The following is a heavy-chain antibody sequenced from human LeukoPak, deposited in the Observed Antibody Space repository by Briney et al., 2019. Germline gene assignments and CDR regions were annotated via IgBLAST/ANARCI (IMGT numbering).Heavy chain of an antibody. J-gene: IGHJ4*02. Sequence: GGSLRLSCAASGFTFSSYSMNWVRQAPGKGLEWVSSISSSSSYIYYADSVKGRFTISRDNAKNSLYLQMNSLRAEDTAVYYCAREFEVRGVIIGYWGQGTLVTVSS. CDR2: ISSSSSYI. CDR3: AREFEVRGVIIGY. CDR1: GFTFSSYS. V-gene: IGHV3-21*01. D-gene: IGHD3-10*01.